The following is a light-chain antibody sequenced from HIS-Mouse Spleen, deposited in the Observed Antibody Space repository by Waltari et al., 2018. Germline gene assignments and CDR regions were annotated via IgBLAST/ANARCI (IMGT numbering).Light chain of an antibody. J-gene: IGLJ2*01. Sequence: SYELTQPPSVSVSPGQTARITCPGDALPKQYAYGYQQKPGQAPVLVIYKDSERPSGIPERFSGSSSGTTVTLTISGVQAEDEADYYCSSYTSSSTLVFGGGTKLTVL. CDR2: KDS. CDR1: ALPKQY. V-gene: IGLV3-25*03. CDR3: SSYTSSSTLV.